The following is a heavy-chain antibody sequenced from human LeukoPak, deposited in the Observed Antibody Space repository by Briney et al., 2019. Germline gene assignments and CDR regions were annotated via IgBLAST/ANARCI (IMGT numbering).Heavy chain of an antibody. CDR3: ARVLGLAAAVPNWFDP. J-gene: IGHJ5*02. CDR2: IYYSGST. CDR1: GGSISSYY. V-gene: IGHV4-59*01. Sequence: SETLSLTCTVSGGSISSYYWSWIRQPPGKGLEWIGYIYYSGSTNYNPSLKSRVTISVDTSKNQFSLKLSSVTAADTAVYYCARVLGLAAAVPNWFDPWGQGTLVTVSS. D-gene: IGHD6-25*01.